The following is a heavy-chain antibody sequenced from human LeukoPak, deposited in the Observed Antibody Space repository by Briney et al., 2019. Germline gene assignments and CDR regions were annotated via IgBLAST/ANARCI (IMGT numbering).Heavy chain of an antibody. D-gene: IGHD5-24*01. CDR1: GFTFSSYA. CDR2: ISGSGGST. CDR3: ARCRDGYLTFDY. Sequence: PGGSLRLSCAASGFTFSSYAMSWVRQAPGKGLEWVSAISGSGGSTYYADSVKGRFTISRDNSKNTLYPQMNSLRAEDTAVYYCARCRDGYLTFDYWGQGTLVTVSS. J-gene: IGHJ4*02. V-gene: IGHV3-23*01.